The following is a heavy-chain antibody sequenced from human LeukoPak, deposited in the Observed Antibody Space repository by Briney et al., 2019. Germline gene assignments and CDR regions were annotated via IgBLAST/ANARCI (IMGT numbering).Heavy chain of an antibody. J-gene: IGHJ5*02. V-gene: IGHV4-59*01. Sequence: PSETLSLTCTVSGGSLSGYYGSWIRQPPGKGLEWIGYIYHNGNTDYNRSLKTRITISVDTSKNQVSLKLNSVTAADTAVYYCARAPYSGSYFWFDPWGQGTLVTVSS. CDR3: ARAPYSGSYFWFDP. D-gene: IGHD1-26*01. CDR2: IYHNGNT. CDR1: GGSLSGYY.